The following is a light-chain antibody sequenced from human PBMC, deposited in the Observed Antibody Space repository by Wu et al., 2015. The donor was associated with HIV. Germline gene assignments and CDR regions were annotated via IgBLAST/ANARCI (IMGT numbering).Light chain of an antibody. CDR1: ESIDRW. Sequence: QMTQSPSTLSASVGDRVTITCRASESIDRWLAWYQQKPGKAPKVLIYEASSLESGVPSRFSGSRSGTEFTLTISSLQPDDSGTYYCQQYNSYSWTFGQGTKVEIK. CDR2: EAS. J-gene: IGKJ1*01. V-gene: IGKV1-5*03. CDR3: QQYNSYSWT.